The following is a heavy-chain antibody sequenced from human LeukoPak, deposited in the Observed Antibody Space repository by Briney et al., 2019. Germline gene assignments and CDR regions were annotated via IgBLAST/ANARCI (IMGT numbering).Heavy chain of an antibody. Sequence: SETLSLTCAVYGGSFSGYYWSWIRQPPGKGLEWIGGINHSGSTNYNPSLKSRVTISVDTSKNQFSLKLSSVTAADTAVYYCARGPPRGNWNYRFDPWGQGTLVTVSS. D-gene: IGHD1-7*01. V-gene: IGHV4-34*01. CDR1: GGSFSGYY. CDR2: INHSGST. CDR3: ARGPPRGNWNYRFDP. J-gene: IGHJ5*02.